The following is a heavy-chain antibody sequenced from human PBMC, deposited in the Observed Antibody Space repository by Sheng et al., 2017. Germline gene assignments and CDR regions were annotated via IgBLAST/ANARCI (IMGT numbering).Heavy chain of an antibody. CDR2: INHSGST. D-gene: IGHD1-1*01. CDR3: ASRTGTTSQGWFDP. Sequence: QVQLQQWGAGLLKPSETLSLTCAVYGGSFSGYYWSWIRQPPGKGLEWIGEINHSGSTNYNPSLKSRVTISVDTSKNQFSLKLSSVTAADTAVYYCASRTGTTSQGWFDPWGQGTLVTVSS. CDR1: GGSFSGYY. J-gene: IGHJ5*02. V-gene: IGHV4-34*01.